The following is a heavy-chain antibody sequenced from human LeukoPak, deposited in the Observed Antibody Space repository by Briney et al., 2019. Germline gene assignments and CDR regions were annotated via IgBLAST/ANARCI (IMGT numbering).Heavy chain of an antibody. D-gene: IGHD3-22*01. CDR2: IYTSGST. J-gene: IGHJ3*02. V-gene: IGHV4-59*10. CDR1: GGSFSGYY. CDR3: ARDKTYYDSSGSELNDAFDI. Sequence: SETLSLTCAVYGGSFSGYYWSWIRQPPGKGLEWIGRIYTSGSTNYNPSLKSRVTMSVDTSKNQFSLRLSSVTAADTAVYYCARDKTYYDSSGSELNDAFDIWGQGTMVTVSS.